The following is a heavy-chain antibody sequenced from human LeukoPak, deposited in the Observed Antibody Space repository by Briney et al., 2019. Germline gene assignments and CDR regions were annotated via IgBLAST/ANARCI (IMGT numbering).Heavy chain of an antibody. V-gene: IGHV1-2*02. CDR2: INPNSGGT. D-gene: IGHD3-22*01. CDR3: ARGMDSSAYSRDYYYYYMDV. Sequence: GASVKVSCKASGYTFTGYYMHWVRQAPGQGLEWMGWINPNSGGTNYAQKFQGRVTMTRDTSISTAYMELSRLRSDDTAVYYCARGMDSSAYSRDYYYYYMDVWGKGTTVTVSS. CDR1: GYTFTGYY. J-gene: IGHJ6*03.